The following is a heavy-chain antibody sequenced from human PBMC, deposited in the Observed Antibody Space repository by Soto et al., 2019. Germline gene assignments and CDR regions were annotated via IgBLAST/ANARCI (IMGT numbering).Heavy chain of an antibody. D-gene: IGHD6-6*01. V-gene: IGHV4-39*01. J-gene: IGHJ4*02. CDR3: ARPRIAARGTVRAYYFDY. CDR2: IYYSGST. Sequence: PSETLSLTCTVSGGSISSSSYYWGWIRQPPGKGLEWIGSIYYSGSTYYNPSLKSRVTISVDTSKNQFSLKLSSVTAADTAVYYCARPRIAARGTVRAYYFDYWGQGTLVTVSS. CDR1: GGSISSSSYY.